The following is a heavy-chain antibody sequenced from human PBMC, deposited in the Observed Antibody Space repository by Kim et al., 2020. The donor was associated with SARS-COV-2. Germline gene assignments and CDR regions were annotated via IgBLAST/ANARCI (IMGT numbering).Heavy chain of an antibody. CDR3: ARGTGTGYPNWFDP. V-gene: IGHV4-30-2*05. J-gene: IGHJ5*02. Sequence: TPSLKSRLSVSVDMSKNQFSLKLSSVTAADTAVYYCARGTGTGYPNWFDPWGQGTLVTVSS. D-gene: IGHD3-9*01.